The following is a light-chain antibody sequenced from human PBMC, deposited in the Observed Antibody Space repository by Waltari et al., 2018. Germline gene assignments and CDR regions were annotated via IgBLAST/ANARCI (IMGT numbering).Light chain of an antibody. CDR2: AAS. J-gene: IGKJ4*01. V-gene: IGKV1-9*01. Sequence: DIQLTQSPSFLSASVGDSFTITCRASQAISTYLAWYQQKPGKAPEVLISAASALQSGVPSRFSGSGSGTEFTLTISSLQPEDFATYYCQQLNSYPLTFGGGTKVQIK. CDR3: QQLNSYPLT. CDR1: QAISTY.